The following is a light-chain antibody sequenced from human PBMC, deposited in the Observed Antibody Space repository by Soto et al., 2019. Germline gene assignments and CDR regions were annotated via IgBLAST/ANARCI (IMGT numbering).Light chain of an antibody. J-gene: IGKJ2*01. CDR1: QSVNSF. Sequence: EIVLTQSPATLSLSPGERATLSCRASQSVNSFLAWYQQTPGQAPRLLIYDASNRATGIPARFSGSGSGTDFTLTISSLEPEDFAVYCCQQRDNWPTFGQGTKLEIK. CDR2: DAS. V-gene: IGKV3-11*01. CDR3: QQRDNWPT.